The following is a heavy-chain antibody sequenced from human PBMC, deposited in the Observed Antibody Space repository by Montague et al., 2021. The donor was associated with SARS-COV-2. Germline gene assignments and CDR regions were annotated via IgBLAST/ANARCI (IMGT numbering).Heavy chain of an antibody. CDR3: AHFGILRYLDP. CDR1: GFSLSTGEVG. J-gene: IGHJ5*02. V-gene: IGHV2-5*02. CDR2: IYGDDDN. D-gene: IGHD3-9*01. Sequence: PALVKPTQTLTLTCTFSGFSLSTGEVGVGWIRQPPGKAPEFLALIYGDDDNRYKPSLKSRLTITKVTSKNQVVLTMTNVDPVDTATYYCAHFGILRYLDPWGQGTLVTVSS.